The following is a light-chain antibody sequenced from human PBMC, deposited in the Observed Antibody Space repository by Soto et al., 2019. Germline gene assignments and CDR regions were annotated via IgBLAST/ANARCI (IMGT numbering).Light chain of an antibody. J-gene: IGKJ1*01. V-gene: IGKV1-9*01. CDR1: QGISTY. CDR2: AAS. CDR3: QQLITYPQT. Sequence: DIQLTQSPSFLSASLGDRVTMTWRASQGISTYLAWYQQKPGKAPKILIYAASTLQSGVPSRFSGSGSGTEFALAISSLQPEDFATYYCQQLITYPQTFGQGTKVDIK.